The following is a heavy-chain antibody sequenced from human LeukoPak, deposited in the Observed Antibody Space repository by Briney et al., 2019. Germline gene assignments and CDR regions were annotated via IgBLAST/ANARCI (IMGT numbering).Heavy chain of an antibody. D-gene: IGHD5-18*01. CDR3: ARSWDTAMDIFDY. V-gene: IGHV4-59*01. J-gene: IGHJ4*02. CDR2: IYYSGST. CDR1: GGSISSYY. Sequence: PSETLSLTCTVSGGSISSYYWSWIRQPPGKGLEWIGYIYYSGSTNYNPSLKSRVTISVDTSKNQLSLKLSSVTAADTAVYYCARSWDTAMDIFDYWGQGTLVTVSS.